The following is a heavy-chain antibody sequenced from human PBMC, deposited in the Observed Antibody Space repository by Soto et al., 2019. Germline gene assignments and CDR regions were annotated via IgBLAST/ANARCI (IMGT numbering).Heavy chain of an antibody. CDR2: INPSGGST. V-gene: IGHV1-46*01. CDR3: ARVFSLRGSSYGHLDY. D-gene: IGHD5-18*01. J-gene: IGHJ4*02. Sequence: QVQLVQSGAEVKKPGASVKVSCKASGYTFTSYYMHWVRQAPGQGLEWMGIINPSGGSTSYAQKFQGRVTMTRDTSTSTVYMELSSLRSEDTAVYYCARVFSLRGSSYGHLDYWGQGTLVTVSS. CDR1: GYTFTSYY.